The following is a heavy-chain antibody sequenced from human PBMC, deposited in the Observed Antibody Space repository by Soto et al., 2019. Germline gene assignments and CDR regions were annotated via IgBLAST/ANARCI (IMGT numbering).Heavy chain of an antibody. D-gene: IGHD1-26*01. CDR2: IYYSGST. J-gene: IGHJ5*02. Sequence: QLHLRESGPGLVKPSETLSLTCTVSGGSITSSSYYWGWIRQPPGKGLEWIGSIYYSGSTYYNPSPKTRVPRSAHTSKIQFSLELSSVTAADTAVYYCATQEVGGSYVYTFDPWGQGTLVTVSS. CDR1: GGSITSSSYY. V-gene: IGHV4-39*01. CDR3: ATQEVGGSYVYTFDP.